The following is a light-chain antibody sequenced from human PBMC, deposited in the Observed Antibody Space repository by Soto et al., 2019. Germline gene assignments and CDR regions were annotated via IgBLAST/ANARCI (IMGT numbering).Light chain of an antibody. J-gene: IGKJ1*01. CDR1: QTISSL. V-gene: IGKV1-5*03. CDR3: QQYSTYPWT. Sequence: DIPMTQSPSSLSASVGDRVTITCRASQTISSLLAWYQQKPGKAPKLLIYKASGLESGVPSRFSGSGSGTEFTLTITSLQPDDFATYYCQQYSTYPWTFGQGTKVEIK. CDR2: KAS.